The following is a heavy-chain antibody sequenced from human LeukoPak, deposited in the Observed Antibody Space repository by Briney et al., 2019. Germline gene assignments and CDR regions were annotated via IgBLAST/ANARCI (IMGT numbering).Heavy chain of an antibody. J-gene: IGHJ4*02. D-gene: IGHD4-23*01. CDR1: RFTFSSYA. V-gene: IGHV3-23*01. CDR3: AKDLGSVVTPPSLDY. Sequence: PGGSPRLSCAASRFTFSSYAMSWVRQAPGKGLEWVSSASGSGGSTYYADSVKGRFTISRDNSKNTLYLQMNSLRAEDTAVYYCAKDLGSVVTPPSLDYWGQGTLVTVSS. CDR2: ASGSGGST.